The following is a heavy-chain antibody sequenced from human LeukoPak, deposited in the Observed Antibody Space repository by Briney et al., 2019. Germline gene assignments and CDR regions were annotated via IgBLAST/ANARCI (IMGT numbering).Heavy chain of an antibody. J-gene: IGHJ3*02. Sequence: SETLSLTCTVSGGSISSYYWSWVRQPPGKGLEWIAYIYYSGSTNYNPSLKSRVTISVDTSTSQFSLKLRSVTAADTAVYYCARAGPYYYDSSGYHNRVAFDIWGQGTMVTVSS. CDR2: IYYSGST. CDR3: ARAGPYYYDSSGYHNRVAFDI. D-gene: IGHD3-22*01. V-gene: IGHV4-59*01. CDR1: GGSISSYY.